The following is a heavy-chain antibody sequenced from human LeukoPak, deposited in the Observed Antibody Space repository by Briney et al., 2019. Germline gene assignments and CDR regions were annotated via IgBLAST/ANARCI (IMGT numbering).Heavy chain of an antibody. CDR3: ARVPDDSSGYYSYYYYYYMDV. V-gene: IGHV3-7*01. J-gene: IGHJ6*03. CDR1: GFTFSNYW. Sequence: GGSLRLSCAASGFTFSNYWMTWVRQAPGKGLEWVANIKQDGSEKYYVDSVKGRFTISRDNANNSLFLQMSSLRAEDTAVYYCARVPDDSSGYYSYYYYYYMDVWGKGTTVTVSS. CDR2: IKQDGSEK. D-gene: IGHD3-22*01.